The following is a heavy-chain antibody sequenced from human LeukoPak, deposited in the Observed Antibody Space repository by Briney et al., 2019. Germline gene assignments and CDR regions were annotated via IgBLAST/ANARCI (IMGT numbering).Heavy chain of an antibody. CDR3: ARDLRSSGWFDI. CDR1: GGSISSYY. D-gene: IGHD6-19*01. Sequence: SETLSLTCTVSGGSISSYYWSWIRQPAGKGLEWIGRVHTSGSTNYSPSLKSRVAMSVHTSKNQFSLKLSSVTAADTAIYYCARDLRSSGWFDIWGQGTLVTVSS. CDR2: VHTSGST. J-gene: IGHJ5*02. V-gene: IGHV4-4*07.